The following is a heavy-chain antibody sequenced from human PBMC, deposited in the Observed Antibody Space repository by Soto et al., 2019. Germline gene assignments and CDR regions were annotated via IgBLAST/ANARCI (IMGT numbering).Heavy chain of an antibody. V-gene: IGHV1-69*13. Sequence: ASVKVSCKASGGTFSSYAISRVRQAPGQGLEWMGGIIPIFGTANYAQKFQGRVTITADESTSTAYMELSSLRSEDTAVYYCARASYYYDSSGYYYGFDYWGQGTLVTVSS. CDR1: GGTFSSYA. J-gene: IGHJ4*02. CDR3: ARASYYYDSSGYYYGFDY. CDR2: IIPIFGTA. D-gene: IGHD3-22*01.